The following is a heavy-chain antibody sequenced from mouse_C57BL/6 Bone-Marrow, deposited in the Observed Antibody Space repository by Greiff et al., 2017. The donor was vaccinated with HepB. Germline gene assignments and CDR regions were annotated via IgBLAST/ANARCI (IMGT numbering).Heavy chain of an antibody. D-gene: IGHD1-1*01. CDR3: ARVYYGSPWFAY. V-gene: IGHV1-55*01. CDR2: IYPGSGST. CDR1: GYTFTSYW. Sequence: QVQLQQPGAELVKPGASVKMSCKASGYTFTSYWITWVKQRPGQGLEWIGDIYPGSGSTNYNEKFKSKATLTVDTSSSTAYMQLSSLTSEDSAVYYFARVYYGSPWFAYWGQGTLVTVSA. J-gene: IGHJ3*01.